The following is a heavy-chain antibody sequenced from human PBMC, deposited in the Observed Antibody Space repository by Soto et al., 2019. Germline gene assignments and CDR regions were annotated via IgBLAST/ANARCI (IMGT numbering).Heavy chain of an antibody. D-gene: IGHD5-18*01. J-gene: IGHJ2*01. CDR3: ARDPLWGTAMVLWYFDL. Sequence: PGGSLRLSCAASGFTFSSYAMHWVRQAPGKGLEWVAVISYDGSNKYYADSVKGRFTISRDNSKNTLYLQMNSLRAEDTAVYYCARDPLWGTAMVLWYFDLWGRRTSVPVSS. CDR2: ISYDGSNK. CDR1: GFTFSSYA. V-gene: IGHV3-30-3*01.